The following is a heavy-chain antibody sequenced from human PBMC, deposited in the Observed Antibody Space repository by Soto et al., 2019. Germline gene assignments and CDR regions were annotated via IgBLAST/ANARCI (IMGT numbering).Heavy chain of an antibody. Sequence: GGSLRLSCAASGFTFSSYAMHWVRQAPGKGLEWVAVISYDGSNKYYADSVKGRFTISRDNSKNTLYLQMNSLRAEDTAVYYCARDKKERGAAGTCYYYYGMDVWGQGTTVTVSS. D-gene: IGHD6-13*01. V-gene: IGHV3-30-3*01. CDR2: ISYDGSNK. CDR1: GFTFSSYA. CDR3: ARDKKERGAAGTCYYYYGMDV. J-gene: IGHJ6*02.